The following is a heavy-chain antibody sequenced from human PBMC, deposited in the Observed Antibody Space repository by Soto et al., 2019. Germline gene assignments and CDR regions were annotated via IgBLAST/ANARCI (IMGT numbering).Heavy chain of an antibody. CDR1: GYSFTSYD. J-gene: IGHJ3*02. V-gene: IGHV1-8*01. CDR3: ARGGFYSAYRVDAFDI. CDR2: MNPYSGNR. Sequence: QVQLVQSGADVKKPGASVRVSCKAAGYSFTSYDINWVRQATGQGLEWMGWMNPYSGNRGYAQKFQGRVTMTWNTSTSTAYMELSSLGSEDTAVYYCARGGFYSAYRVDAFDIWGQGTMVTVSS. D-gene: IGHD5-12*01.